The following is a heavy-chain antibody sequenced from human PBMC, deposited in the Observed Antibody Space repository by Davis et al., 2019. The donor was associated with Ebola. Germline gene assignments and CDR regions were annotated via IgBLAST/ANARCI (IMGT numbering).Heavy chain of an antibody. Sequence: SVKVSCKASGGTFSRAAITWVRHAPGQGLEGMGGIIPISGIANYAQKFQGRVTNTADESTSTAYMELSSLRSGDTAVYYCATNPPLWGQGYYYHMDVWGNGTTVTVSS. CDR3: ATNPPLWGQGYYYHMDV. CDR2: IIPISGIA. D-gene: IGHD1-26*01. CDR1: GGTFSRAA. V-gene: IGHV1-69*13. J-gene: IGHJ6*03.